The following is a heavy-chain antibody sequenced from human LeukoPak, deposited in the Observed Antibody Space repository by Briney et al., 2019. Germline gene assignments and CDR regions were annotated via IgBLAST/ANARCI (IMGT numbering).Heavy chain of an antibody. Sequence: SVKVSCKASGGTFSSYAISWVRQAPGQGLEWMGGIIPIFGTANYAQKFQGRVTITTDESTSTAYMELSSLRSEDAAVYYCARGEMATISFDYWGQGTLVTVSS. D-gene: IGHD5-24*01. J-gene: IGHJ4*02. V-gene: IGHV1-69*05. CDR3: ARGEMATISFDY. CDR1: GGTFSSYA. CDR2: IIPIFGTA.